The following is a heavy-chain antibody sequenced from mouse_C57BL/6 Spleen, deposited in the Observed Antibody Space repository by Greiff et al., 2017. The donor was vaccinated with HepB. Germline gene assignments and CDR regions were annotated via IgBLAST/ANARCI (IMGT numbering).Heavy chain of an antibody. CDR3: ARRLNWDVGYAMDY. Sequence: EVMLVESGGGLVKPGGSLKLSCAASGFTFSDYGMHWVRQAPEKGLEWVAYISSGSSTIYYADTVKGRFTISRDNAKNTLFLQMTSLRSEDTAMYYCARRLNWDVGYAMDYWGQGTSVTVSS. CDR1: GFTFSDYG. J-gene: IGHJ4*01. D-gene: IGHD4-1*01. CDR2: ISSGSSTI. V-gene: IGHV5-17*01.